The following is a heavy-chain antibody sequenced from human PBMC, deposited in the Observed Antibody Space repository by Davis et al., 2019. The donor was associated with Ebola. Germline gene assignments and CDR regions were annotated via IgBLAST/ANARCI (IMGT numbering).Heavy chain of an antibody. V-gene: IGHV3-30-3*02. CDR2: ISYDGINK. CDR3: AKNIVVVGKNWFDP. Sequence: GGSLRLSCAASGFTFRSYAMHWVRQAPGKGLEWVAVISYDGINKYFADSVKGRFTISRDDSKNTLYLQMNSLRAEDTAVYYCAKNIVVVGKNWFDPWGQGTLVTVSS. D-gene: IGHD2-15*01. J-gene: IGHJ5*02. CDR1: GFTFRSYA.